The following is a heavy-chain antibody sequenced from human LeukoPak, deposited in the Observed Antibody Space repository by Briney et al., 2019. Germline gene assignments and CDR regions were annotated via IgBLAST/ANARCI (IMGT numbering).Heavy chain of an antibody. Sequence: PGGSLRLSRALSGFTLNMYSMNWVPEAPGGGLEWVSYVSSSSGLIYYSDSVRGRFTICRGSATNSVSLQMKSLRVEDTAVYYCAGEDGYCSRGSGYTWYYMDVWGKGTTVTVSS. CDR1: GFTLNMYS. CDR3: AGEDGYCSRGSGYTWYYMDV. CDR2: VSSSSGLI. V-gene: IGHV3-48*01. D-gene: IGHD2-15*01. J-gene: IGHJ6*03.